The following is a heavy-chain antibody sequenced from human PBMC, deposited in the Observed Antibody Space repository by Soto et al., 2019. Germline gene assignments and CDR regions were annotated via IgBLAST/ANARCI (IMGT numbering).Heavy chain of an antibody. CDR1: EYNFTTYW. J-gene: IGHJ3*02. CDR2: IYPGDSDT. D-gene: IGHD3-22*01. Sequence: GESLKISCKGSEYNFTTYWIAWVRQMPGKGLEWMGIIYPGDSDTRYSPSFQGQVTISADKSITTAYLQWSSLKASDTAMYYCARGDTMIPPDAFDIWGQGTMVTVSS. CDR3: ARGDTMIPPDAFDI. V-gene: IGHV5-51*01.